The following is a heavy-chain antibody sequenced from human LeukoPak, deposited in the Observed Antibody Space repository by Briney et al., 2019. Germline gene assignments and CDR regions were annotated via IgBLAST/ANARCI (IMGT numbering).Heavy chain of an antibody. CDR3: ARARIVVVVAATQGYFDL. D-gene: IGHD2-15*01. CDR1: GGTFISYA. V-gene: IGHV1-69*05. J-gene: IGHJ2*01. Sequence: SVKVSCKASGGTFISYAISWVRQAPGQGLEWMGGIIPIFGTANYAQKFQGRVTITTDESTSTAYMELSSLRSEDTAVYYCARARIVVVVAATQGYFDLWGRGTLVTVSS. CDR2: IIPIFGTA.